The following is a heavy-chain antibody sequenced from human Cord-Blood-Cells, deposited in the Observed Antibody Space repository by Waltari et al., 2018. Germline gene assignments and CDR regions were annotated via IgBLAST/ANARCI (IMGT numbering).Heavy chain of an antibody. CDR2: INPNSGGT. Sequence: QVQLVQSGAEVKKPGASVKVACKAFGYTFTGYYRHWVRRAPGQGLEWMGWINPNSGGTNYAQKFQGWVTMTRDTSISTAYMELSRLRSDDTAVYYCARASWGSRDAFDIWGQGTMVTVSS. V-gene: IGHV1-2*04. CDR1: GYTFTGYY. CDR3: ARASWGSRDAFDI. J-gene: IGHJ3*02. D-gene: IGHD7-27*01.